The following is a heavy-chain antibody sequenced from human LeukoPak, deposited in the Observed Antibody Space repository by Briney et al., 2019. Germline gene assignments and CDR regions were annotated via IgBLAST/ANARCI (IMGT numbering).Heavy chain of an antibody. V-gene: IGHV4-39*01. J-gene: IGHJ4*02. CDR2: IHYSGST. Sequence: SETLSLTCTVSGGSISSSNYYWGWIRPPPGKGLEWIGSIHYSGSTYYNPSLKRRVTASVDTSKNQFTVNLSSVTAADTAVYYCTRHFGSGRDDYWGQGTLVTVSS. CDR1: GGSISSSNYY. D-gene: IGHD3-10*01. CDR3: TRHFGSGRDDY.